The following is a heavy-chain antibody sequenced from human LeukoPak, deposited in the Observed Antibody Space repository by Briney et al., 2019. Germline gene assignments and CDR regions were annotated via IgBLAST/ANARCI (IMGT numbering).Heavy chain of an antibody. V-gene: IGHV3-48*01. Sequence: GGSLRLSCAASGFTFSSYSMNWVRQAPGKGLEWVSYISSSSTIYYADSVKGRFTISRDNSKNTLYLQMNSLRAEDTAVYYCARGVRSTMVRGGWFDPWGQGTLVTVSS. D-gene: IGHD3-10*01. CDR1: GFTFSSYS. J-gene: IGHJ5*02. CDR3: ARGVRSTMVRGGWFDP. CDR2: ISSSSTI.